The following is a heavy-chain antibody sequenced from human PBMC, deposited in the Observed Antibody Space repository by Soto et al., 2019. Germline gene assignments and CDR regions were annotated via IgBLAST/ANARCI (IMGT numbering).Heavy chain of an antibody. Sequence: ASVKVSCKASGYTFTSYGISWVRQAPGQGLEWMGWISAYNGNTNYAQKLQGRVTMTTDTSTSTAYMELRSLRSDDTAVYYCARDVSSPHDYGDYVWICGQGTMVTVSS. CDR1: GYTFTSYG. J-gene: IGHJ3*02. V-gene: IGHV1-18*01. D-gene: IGHD4-17*01. CDR3: ARDVSSPHDYGDYVWI. CDR2: ISAYNGNT.